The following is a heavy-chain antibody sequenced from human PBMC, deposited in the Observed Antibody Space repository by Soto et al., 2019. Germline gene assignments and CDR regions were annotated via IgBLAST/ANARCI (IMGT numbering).Heavy chain of an antibody. Sequence: PGGSLRLSCAASGFTFSSYWMHWVRQAPGKGLVWVSRINSDGSSTSYADSVKGRFTISRDNAKNTLYLQMNSLRAEDTAVYYCARAAGYDYIWGKSVRDDAFDIWGQGTMVTVSS. D-gene: IGHD3-16*01. CDR1: GFTFSSYW. V-gene: IGHV3-74*01. J-gene: IGHJ3*02. CDR3: ARAAGYDYIWGKSVRDDAFDI. CDR2: INSDGSST.